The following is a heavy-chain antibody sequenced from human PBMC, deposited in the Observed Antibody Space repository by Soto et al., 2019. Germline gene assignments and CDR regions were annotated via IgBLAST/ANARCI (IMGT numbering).Heavy chain of an antibody. J-gene: IGHJ4*02. Sequence: PSETLSLTCTVSGGSISSGGYYWSWIRQHPGKGLEWIGYIYYSGSTYYNPSLKSRVTISVDTSKNQFSLKLSSVTAADTAVYYCARSDNWNQYYFDYWGQGTLVTVSS. V-gene: IGHV4-31*03. D-gene: IGHD1-20*01. CDR2: IYYSGST. CDR3: ARSDNWNQYYFDY. CDR1: GGSISSGGYY.